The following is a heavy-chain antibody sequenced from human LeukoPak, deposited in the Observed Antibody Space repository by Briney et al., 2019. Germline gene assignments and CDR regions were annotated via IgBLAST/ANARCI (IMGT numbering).Heavy chain of an antibody. D-gene: IGHD5-12*01. J-gene: IGHJ4*02. V-gene: IGHV3-33*01. Sequence: GRSLRLSCAASGFTFSSYGMHWVRQAPGKGLEWVAVIWYDGSDKYYADSVKGRFTISRDNSKNTLYLQMNSLRVEDTAVYYCARRVRYSGYDTDYWGQGTLVTVSS. CDR3: ARRVRYSGYDTDY. CDR2: IWYDGSDK. CDR1: GFTFSSYG.